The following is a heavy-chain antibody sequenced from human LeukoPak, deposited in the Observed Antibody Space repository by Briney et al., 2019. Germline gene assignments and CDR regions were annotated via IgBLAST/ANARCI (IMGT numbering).Heavy chain of an antibody. CDR3: PRGYGWFDP. CDR1: GASPY. V-gene: IGHV4-4*09. D-gene: IGHD3-10*01. Sequence: SETLSLTCTVSGASPYWTWMRQPPGKGLGWVGYIYSTTGPTNSNPSLKSRVTMSLDTSKKHLSLKLSDVTAADTAVYYCPRGYGWFDPWGQGILVIDSS. J-gene: IGHJ5*02. CDR2: IYSTTGPT.